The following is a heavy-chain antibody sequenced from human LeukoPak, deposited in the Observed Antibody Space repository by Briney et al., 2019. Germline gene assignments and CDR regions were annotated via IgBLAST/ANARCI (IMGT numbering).Heavy chain of an antibody. CDR1: GYSISSGYY. D-gene: IGHD4-17*01. Sequence: SETLSLTCTVSGYSISSGYYWGWIRQPPGKGLEWIGSIYHSGSTYYNPSLKSRVTISVDTSKNPFSLKLSSVTAADTAVYYCATRERDYEVDYWGQGTLVTVSS. CDR3: ATRERDYEVDY. CDR2: IYHSGST. V-gene: IGHV4-38-2*02. J-gene: IGHJ4*02.